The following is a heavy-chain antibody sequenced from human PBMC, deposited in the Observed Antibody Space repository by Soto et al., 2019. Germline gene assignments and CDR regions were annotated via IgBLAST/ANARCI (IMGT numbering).Heavy chain of an antibody. J-gene: IGHJ4*02. CDR2: ISGTSPST. CDR1: GFTFSAYA. Sequence: GGSLRLCCAASGFTFSAYAMSWVRQAPGKGLEWVSAISGTSPSTYYADSVQGRFTISRDSSRKTLFLQMNTLRAEDTAVYFCAIRLFGVAYWGQGTQVTVSS. D-gene: IGHD3-3*01. V-gene: IGHV3-23*01. CDR3: AIRLFGVAY.